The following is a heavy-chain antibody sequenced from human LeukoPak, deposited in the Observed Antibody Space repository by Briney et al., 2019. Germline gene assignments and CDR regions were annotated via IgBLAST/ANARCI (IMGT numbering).Heavy chain of an antibody. D-gene: IGHD2-8*01. J-gene: IGHJ4*02. Sequence: AGGSLRLSCAASGFTFTSYAMSWVRQAPGKGLEWVSAISDGGDYTYYADSVKGRFTISRDNSRNTLYLQLSSLTVEDTAIYYCARQLGYCTHGTCYFDYWGQGTLVTVSS. CDR3: ARQLGYCTHGTCYFDY. V-gene: IGHV3-23*01. CDR1: GFTFTSYA. CDR2: ISDGGDYT.